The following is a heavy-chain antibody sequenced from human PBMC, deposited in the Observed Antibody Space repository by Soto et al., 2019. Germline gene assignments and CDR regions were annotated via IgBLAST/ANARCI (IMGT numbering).Heavy chain of an antibody. CDR1: GFTFSSYG. V-gene: IGHV3-30*18. J-gene: IGHJ6*02. CDR2: ISYDGSNK. CDR3: AKDSDFWSGYYTFYYYYGMDV. Sequence: QVQLVESGGGVVQPGRSLRLSCAASGFTFSSYGMHWVRLAPGKGLEWVAVISYDGSNKYYADSVKGRFTISRDNSKHTLYVQMNSLRAEDTAVYYCAKDSDFWSGYYTFYYYYGMDVWGQGTTVTVSS. D-gene: IGHD3-3*01.